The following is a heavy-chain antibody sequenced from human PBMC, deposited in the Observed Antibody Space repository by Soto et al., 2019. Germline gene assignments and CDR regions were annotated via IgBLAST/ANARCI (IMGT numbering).Heavy chain of an antibody. J-gene: IGHJ4*02. CDR3: GSQGSDGYRIDN. V-gene: IGHV5-10-1*01. Sequence: GESLKISCEGSGYAFSNYWINWVRQVSGKGLEWMGRIDPTDSFTNYSPSFQGHVTFSVDKSTSTAYVQWSSLKASDTAMHYCGSQGSDGYRIDNWGQETLVTVSS. D-gene: IGHD3-16*01. CDR2: IDPTDSFT. CDR1: GYAFSNYW.